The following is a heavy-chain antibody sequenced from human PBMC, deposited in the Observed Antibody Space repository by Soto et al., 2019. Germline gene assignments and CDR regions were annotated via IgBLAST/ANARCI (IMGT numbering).Heavy chain of an antibody. Sequence: GGSLRLSCAASGFTFSSYAMSWVRQAPGKGLEWVSAISGSGGSTYYADSVKGRFTISRDNSKNTLYLQMNSLRAEDTAVYYCAKYTSYDFWSGYYFDYWGQGTLVTVSS. CDR3: AKYTSYDFWSGYYFDY. D-gene: IGHD3-3*01. CDR1: GFTFSSYA. J-gene: IGHJ4*02. V-gene: IGHV3-23*01. CDR2: ISGSGGST.